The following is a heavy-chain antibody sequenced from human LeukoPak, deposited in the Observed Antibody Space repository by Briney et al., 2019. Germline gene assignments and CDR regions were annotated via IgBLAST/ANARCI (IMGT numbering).Heavy chain of an antibody. CDR2: ISAYNGNT. J-gene: IGHJ3*02. CDR1: GYTFTSYG. D-gene: IGHD6-13*01. CDR3: ACERRRGRSWYAKGFDI. V-gene: IGHV1-18*01. Sequence: ASVKVSCKASGYTFTSYGISWVRQAPGQGLEWMGWISAYNGNTNYAQKLQGRVTMTTDTSTSTAYMELRSLRSDDTAVYYCACERRRGRSWYAKGFDIWGQGTMVTVSS.